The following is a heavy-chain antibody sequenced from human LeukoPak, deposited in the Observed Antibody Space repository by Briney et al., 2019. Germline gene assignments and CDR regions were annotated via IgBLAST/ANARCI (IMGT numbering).Heavy chain of an antibody. Sequence: SETLSLTCTVSGSSISSYYWSWIRQPPGKGLEWIGYIYYSGSTNYNPSLKSRVTISVDTSKNQFSLKLSSVTAADTAVYYCARATYDSSGYYVDYWGQGTLVTVSS. CDR3: ARATYDSSGYYVDY. J-gene: IGHJ4*02. CDR1: GSSISSYY. V-gene: IGHV4-59*01. D-gene: IGHD3-22*01. CDR2: IYYSGST.